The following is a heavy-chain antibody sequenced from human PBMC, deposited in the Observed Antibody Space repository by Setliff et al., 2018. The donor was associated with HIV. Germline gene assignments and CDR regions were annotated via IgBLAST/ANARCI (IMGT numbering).Heavy chain of an antibody. CDR2: VYRSGST. CDR3: ARGTVVPYYLDY. CDR1: GYSVNSDYN. V-gene: IGHV4-38-2*02. D-gene: IGHD2-15*01. J-gene: IGHJ4*02. Sequence: SETLSLTCSVSGYSVNSDYNWAWIRQPPGKGLESPGRGLEWIGHVYRSGSTYYNPSLRGRVTMSIDTSKNQFSLQLTSVTAADTAVYYCARGTVVPYYLDYWGQGTLVTVSS.